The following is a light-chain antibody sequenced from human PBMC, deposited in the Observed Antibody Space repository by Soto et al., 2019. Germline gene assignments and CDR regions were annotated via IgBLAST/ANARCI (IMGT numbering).Light chain of an antibody. CDR3: QKTYSIPIT. CDR1: QSVLYSSNNQNY. V-gene: IGKV4-1*01. J-gene: IGKJ5*01. Sequence: DIVMTQSPDSLAVSLCERATINCKSTQSVLYSSNNQNYLAWYQQKTGQPPKLLIYWASTREFGVPARFSASGSGTDLNLTISSLHPEDFAFYYCQKTYSIPITCGQGTRLEIK. CDR2: WAS.